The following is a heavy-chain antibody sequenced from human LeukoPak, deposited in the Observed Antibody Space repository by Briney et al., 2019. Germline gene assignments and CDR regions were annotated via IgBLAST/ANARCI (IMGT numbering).Heavy chain of an antibody. V-gene: IGHV1-8*01. D-gene: IGHD6-19*01. CDR2: MNPNSGNT. Sequence: ASVKVSCKASGYTFTSYDINWVRQATGQGLEWMGWMNPNSGNTGYAQKFQGRVTMTRNTSISTAYMELSSLRSEDTAVYYCARGQRTGSSGWYFRYYYCGMDVWGQGTTVTVSS. CDR3: ARGQRTGSSGWYFRYYYCGMDV. J-gene: IGHJ6*02. CDR1: GYTFTSYD.